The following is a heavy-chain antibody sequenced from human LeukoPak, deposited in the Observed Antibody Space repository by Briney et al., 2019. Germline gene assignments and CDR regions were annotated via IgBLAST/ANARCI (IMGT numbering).Heavy chain of an antibody. V-gene: IGHV5-51*01. CDR2: IYPGDSDT. CDR3: ARRGAGGDFVESAFDI. Sequence: GESLQISCEGAGYIFTSYWIGGGRQMPGKSLEWMGIIYPGDSDTRDSPSFQGQVTISADKSISTAYLQWSSLKASDTAMYYCARRGAGGDFVESAFDIWGQGTMVTVSS. J-gene: IGHJ3*02. D-gene: IGHD3-10*01. CDR1: GYIFTSYW.